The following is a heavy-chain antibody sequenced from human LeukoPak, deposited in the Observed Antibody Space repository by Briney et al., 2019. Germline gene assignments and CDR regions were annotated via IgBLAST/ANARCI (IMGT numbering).Heavy chain of an antibody. D-gene: IGHD5-24*01. V-gene: IGHV4-39*01. CDR1: GGSISSSSYY. J-gene: IGHJ5*02. CDR2: ICYSRST. Sequence: SETLSLTCTVSGGSISSSSYYWGWIRQPPGKGLEWIASICYSRSTYYNPSLKSRVTISGDTSNNQFSLKLSSVTAADTAVYYCARWDGYNSRFDPWGQGTLVTVSS. CDR3: ARWDGYNSRFDP.